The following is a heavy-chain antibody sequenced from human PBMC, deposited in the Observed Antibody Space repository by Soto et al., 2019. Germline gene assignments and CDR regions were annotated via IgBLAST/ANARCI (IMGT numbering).Heavy chain of an antibody. J-gene: IGHJ4*02. CDR2: ISAYNGNT. CDR3: ARDLYYYDSSGYLPISWDY. Sequence: ASVKVSCKASGYTFTSYGISWVRQAPGQGLEWMGWISAYNGNTNYAQKLQGRVTMTTDTSTSTAYMELRSLRSDDTAVYYCARDLYYYDSSGYLPISWDYWGQGTLVTVSS. V-gene: IGHV1-18*01. CDR1: GYTFTSYG. D-gene: IGHD3-22*01.